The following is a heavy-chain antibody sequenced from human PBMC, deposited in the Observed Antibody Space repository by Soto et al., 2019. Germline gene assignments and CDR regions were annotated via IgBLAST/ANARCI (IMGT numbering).Heavy chain of an antibody. CDR3: ARDSDGVATIGFDY. V-gene: IGHV3-11*01. CDR1: GLTFSDYY. D-gene: IGHD5-12*01. Sequence: GGSLRLSCAASGLTFSDYYMSWIRQAPGKGLDWVSYISSSGSTIYYADSVKGRFTISRDNAKNSLYLQMNSLRAEDTAVYYCARDSDGVATIGFDYWGQGTLVTVSS. J-gene: IGHJ4*02. CDR2: ISSSGSTI.